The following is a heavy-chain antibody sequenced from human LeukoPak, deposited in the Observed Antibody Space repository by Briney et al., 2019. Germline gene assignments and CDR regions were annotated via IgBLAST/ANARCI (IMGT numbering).Heavy chain of an antibody. CDR2: ISYDGSNK. CDR1: GFTFSSYG. J-gene: IGHJ4*02. CDR3: AKDPPYSSGWYYFDY. V-gene: IGHV3-30*18. D-gene: IGHD6-19*01. Sequence: PGRSLRLSCAASGFTFSSYGMHWVRQAPGKGLEWVAVISYDGSNKYYADSVKGRFTISRDNSKNTLYLQMNSLRAEDTAVYYCAKDPPYSSGWYYFDYWGQGTLVTVSS.